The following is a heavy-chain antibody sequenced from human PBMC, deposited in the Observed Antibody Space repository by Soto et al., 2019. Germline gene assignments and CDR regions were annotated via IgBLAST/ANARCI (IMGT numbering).Heavy chain of an antibody. J-gene: IGHJ5*02. CDR3: ARGVLLWFGDRAGWFDP. Sequence: QVQLVQSGAEVKKPGASVKVSCKASGYTFTSYAMHWVRQAPGQRLEWMGWINAGNGNTKYSQKFQGRVTITRDTAASTAYMELSSLRSEDTAVYYCARGVLLWFGDRAGWFDPWGQGTLVTVSS. D-gene: IGHD3-10*01. V-gene: IGHV1-3*01. CDR1: GYTFTSYA. CDR2: INAGNGNT.